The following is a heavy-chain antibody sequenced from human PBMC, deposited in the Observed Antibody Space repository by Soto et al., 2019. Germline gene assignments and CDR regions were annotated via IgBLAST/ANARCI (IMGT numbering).Heavy chain of an antibody. J-gene: IGHJ6*02. CDR2: IYSSENT. CDR1: GGSVSSNSYS. V-gene: IGHV4-39*01. CDR3: ARIYGYFVNTNCYGYFGMDV. D-gene: IGHD2-2*03. Sequence: PSETLSLTCTVSGGSVSSNSYSRGWIRQSPGKGLEWIGTIYSSENTYYNPSLLSRVTISVHTSKNEFSLRLSSVTPPNTAVFYFARIYGYFVNTNCYGYFGMDVWGQGTTVTVSS.